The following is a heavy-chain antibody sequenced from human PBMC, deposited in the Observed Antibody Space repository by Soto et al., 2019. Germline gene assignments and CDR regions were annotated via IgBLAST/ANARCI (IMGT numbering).Heavy chain of an antibody. CDR1: GCTFTTYA. CDR3: ARAGDDCSTTNCYMIDY. D-gene: IGHD2-2*02. J-gene: IGHJ4*02. CDR2: INAGNGKT. V-gene: IGHV1-3*01. Sequence: GASVKVSCKASGCTFTTYAMHWVRQAPGQRLEWMGWINAGNGKTKYSQKFQGRVTITRDTSATTVYMELSSLRSEDTAVYYCARAGDDCSTTNCYMIDYWGQGTLVTVSS.